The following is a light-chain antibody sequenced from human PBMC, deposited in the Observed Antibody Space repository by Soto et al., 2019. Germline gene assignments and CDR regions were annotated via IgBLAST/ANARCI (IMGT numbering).Light chain of an antibody. CDR1: QSVLYNSNNKNY. J-gene: IGKJ4*01. CDR3: QQYYTTLALT. CDR2: WAS. Sequence: DIVMTQSPDSLAVSLGGRATINCKSSQSVLYNSNNKNYLAWYQQKPGQPPKLLISWASTRESGVPDRFSASGSGTDFTLTISSLQVEDVAVYYCQQYYTTLALTFGGGTKVDIK. V-gene: IGKV4-1*01.